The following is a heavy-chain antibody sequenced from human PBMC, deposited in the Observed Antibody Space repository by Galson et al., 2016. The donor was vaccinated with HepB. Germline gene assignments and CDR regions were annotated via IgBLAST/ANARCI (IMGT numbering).Heavy chain of an antibody. Sequence: SLRLSCAASGFIFSDSVIHWVRLASGKGLEWVGRIRGKANSYATAYPASVEGRFTISRDDSKNTAFLQMNSLRTEDTAVYYCTRVTWVSLHLSPNYMDVWGKGTTVTVSS. CDR2: IRGKANSYAT. CDR3: TRVTWVSLHLSPNYMDV. V-gene: IGHV3-73*01. CDR1: GFIFSDSV. J-gene: IGHJ6*03. D-gene: IGHD5/OR15-5a*01.